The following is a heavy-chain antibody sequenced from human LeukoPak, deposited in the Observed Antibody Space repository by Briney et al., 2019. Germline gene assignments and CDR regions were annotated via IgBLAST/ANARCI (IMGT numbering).Heavy chain of an antibody. J-gene: IGHJ6*03. Sequence: GGSLRLSCAASGFTFSSYGMHWVRQAPGKGLEWVAFIRYDGSNKYYADSVKGRFTISRDNSKNTLCLRMNSLRAEDTAVYYCAKIAAAKDYYYMDVWGKGTTVTVSS. CDR1: GFTFSSYG. D-gene: IGHD6-25*01. V-gene: IGHV3-30*02. CDR2: IRYDGSNK. CDR3: AKIAAAKDYYYMDV.